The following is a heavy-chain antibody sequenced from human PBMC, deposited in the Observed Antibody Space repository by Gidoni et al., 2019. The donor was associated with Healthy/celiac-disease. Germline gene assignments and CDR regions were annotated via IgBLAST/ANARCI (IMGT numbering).Heavy chain of an antibody. J-gene: IGHJ5*02. CDR2: INPSGGST. V-gene: IGHV1-46*01. CDR1: GYTFTSYY. Sequence: QVQLVQSGAEVKKPGASVKVSCKASGYTFTSYYMHWVRQAPGQGLEWMGIINPSGGSTSYAQKFQGRVTMTRDTSTSTVYMELSSLRSEDTAVYYCARDRLIAAVRGGFDPWGQGTLVTVSS. CDR3: ARDRLIAAVRGGFDP. D-gene: IGHD6-13*01.